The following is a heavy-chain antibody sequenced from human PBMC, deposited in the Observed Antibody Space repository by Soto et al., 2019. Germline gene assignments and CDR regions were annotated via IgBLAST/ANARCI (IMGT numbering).Heavy chain of an antibody. Sequence: EVQLVESGGGLVQPGGSLRLSCAASGFTVSSNYMSWVRQAPGKGLEWVSVIYSSGSTYYADSVKGRFTISRDNSKNTLYLQMNTLRAEDTAVYYCARVITGCSGSSCYSGGTSDYWGQGTLVTVSS. CDR3: ARVITGCSGSSCYSGGTSDY. J-gene: IGHJ4*02. CDR2: IYSSGST. V-gene: IGHV3-66*01. CDR1: GFTVSSNY. D-gene: IGHD2-15*01.